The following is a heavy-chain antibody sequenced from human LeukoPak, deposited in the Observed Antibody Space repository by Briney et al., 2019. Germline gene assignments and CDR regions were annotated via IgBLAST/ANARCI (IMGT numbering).Heavy chain of an antibody. Sequence: SETLSLTCAVYGGSFSGYYWSWIRQPPGKGLEWIGEINHSGSTNYNPSLKSRVTISVDTSKNQFSLKLSSVTAADTAFYYCARGPDYYDFWSGYPRLSAFDIWGQGTMVTVSS. D-gene: IGHD3-3*01. CDR1: GGSFSGYY. J-gene: IGHJ3*02. V-gene: IGHV4-34*01. CDR3: ARGPDYYDFWSGYPRLSAFDI. CDR2: INHSGST.